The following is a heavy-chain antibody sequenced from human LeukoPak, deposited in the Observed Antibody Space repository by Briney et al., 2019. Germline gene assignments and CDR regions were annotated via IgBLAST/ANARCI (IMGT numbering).Heavy chain of an antibody. CDR3: ARDRYTVVSWYFDL. J-gene: IGHJ2*01. Sequence: SETLSLTCTVSGGSISSGGYYWSWIRQHPGKGLEWIGYIYYSGSTYYNPSLKSRVTISVDTSKNQFSLKLSSVTAADTAVYFCARDRYTVVSWYFDLWGRGTLVTVSS. CDR1: GGSISSGGYY. CDR2: IYYSGST. D-gene: IGHD4-23*01. V-gene: IGHV4-31*03.